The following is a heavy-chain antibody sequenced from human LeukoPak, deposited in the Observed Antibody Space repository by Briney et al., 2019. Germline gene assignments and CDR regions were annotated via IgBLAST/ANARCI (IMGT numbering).Heavy chain of an antibody. J-gene: IGHJ4*02. CDR2: IGVSIGST. Sequence: SGGTLRLSCAASGFTFSSYGMSWVRQAPGKGLEWVSGIGVSIGSTYYADSVKGRLTISRDNSKNTLYLQMNSLRAEDTAVYYCAKRATTGSADYFDYWGQGTLVTVSS. V-gene: IGHV3-23*01. CDR3: AKRATTGSADYFDY. D-gene: IGHD3-9*01. CDR1: GFTFSSYG.